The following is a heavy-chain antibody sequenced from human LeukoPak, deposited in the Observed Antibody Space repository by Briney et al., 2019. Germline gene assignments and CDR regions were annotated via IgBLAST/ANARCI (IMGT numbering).Heavy chain of an antibody. J-gene: IGHJ3*02. CDR1: GGSISSYY. Sequence: SETLSLTCTVYGGSISSYYWSWIRQPPGKGLEWIGDIFYTGSTNYNPSLTSRVSISVDTFKNQFSLKLSSVTAADTAVYYCARHSNYEDSSGYYNNFDTWGAGTLVTASS. CDR3: ARHSNYEDSSGYYNNFDT. D-gene: IGHD3-22*01. CDR2: IFYTGST. V-gene: IGHV4-59*08.